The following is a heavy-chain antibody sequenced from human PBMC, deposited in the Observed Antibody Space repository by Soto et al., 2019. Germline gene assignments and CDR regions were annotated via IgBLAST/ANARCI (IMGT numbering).Heavy chain of an antibody. J-gene: IGHJ6*02. D-gene: IGHD3-10*01. CDR2: IKQDGSEK. CDR3: ASLVLLWFGEPMDV. CDR1: GFTFSSYW. Sequence: GGSLRLSCAASGFTFSSYWMSWVRQAPGKGLEWVANIKQDGSEKYYVDSVKGRFTISRDNAKNSLYLQMNSLRAEDTAVYYCASLVLLWFGEPMDVWGQGTTVTSP. V-gene: IGHV3-7*01.